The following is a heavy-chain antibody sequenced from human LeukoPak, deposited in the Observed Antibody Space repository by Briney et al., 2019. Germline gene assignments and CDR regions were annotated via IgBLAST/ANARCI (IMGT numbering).Heavy chain of an antibody. V-gene: IGHV4-4*07. CDR3: ARGRMVYAISGWSNYYYYYYMDV. D-gene: IGHD2-8*01. J-gene: IGHJ6*03. CDR1: GGSISSYY. CDR2: TYTSGST. Sequence: PSETLSLTCTVSGGSISSYYWSWIRQPAGKGLEWIGRTYTSGSTNYNPSLKSRVTMSVDTSKNQFSLKLSSVTAADTAVYYCARGRMVYAISGWSNYYYYYYMDVWGKGTTVTVSS.